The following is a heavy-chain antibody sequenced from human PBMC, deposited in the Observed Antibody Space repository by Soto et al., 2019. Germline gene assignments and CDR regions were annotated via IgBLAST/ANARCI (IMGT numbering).Heavy chain of an antibody. CDR1: GFTLINYA. D-gene: IGHD7-27*01. CDR3: ARKILGSTTRPNYWYFDL. Sequence: EVQVLESGGGLVQTGGSLRLSCAGSGFTLINYAMNWVRQAPGKGLEWVSSISGGGDAAFFPDSVRGRFTISRDNSKNTVTLQMNSLGVDDTAVYYCARKILGSTTRPNYWYFDLWGRGTLVTVFS. J-gene: IGHJ2*01. V-gene: IGHV3-23*01. CDR2: ISGGGDAA.